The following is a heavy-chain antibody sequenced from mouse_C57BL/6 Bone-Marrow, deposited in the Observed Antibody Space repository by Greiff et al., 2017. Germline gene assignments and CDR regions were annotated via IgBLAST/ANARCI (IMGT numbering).Heavy chain of an antibody. CDR1: GYTFTSYW. V-gene: IGHV1-61*01. CDR3: ARGTTVVAWDYAMDD. J-gene: IGHJ4*01. CDR2: IYPSDSET. Sequence: QVQLQQPGAELVRPGSSVKLSCKASGYTFTSYWMDWVKQRPGQGLEWIGNIYPSDSETHYNQKFKDKATLTVDKYSSTAYMQLSSLTSEDSAVYYCARGTTVVAWDYAMDDWGQGTSVTVSS. D-gene: IGHD1-1*01.